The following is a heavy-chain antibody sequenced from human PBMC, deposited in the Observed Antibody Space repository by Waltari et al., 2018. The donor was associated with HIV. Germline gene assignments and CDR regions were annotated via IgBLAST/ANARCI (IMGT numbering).Heavy chain of an antibody. CDR1: GFRFDDYA. CDR3: VKDTGTVTPFYFDY. D-gene: IGHD6-13*01. CDR2: FSWNSGSV. Sequence: EVKLVESGGGLVKPGRSLRLSCAASGFRFDDYAMHWVRQAPGKGLEWVPGFSWNSGSVGDVESVKGRFTISRDNAKNSLYLQMNSLRTEDTALYYCVKDTGTVTPFYFDYWGRGAPVTVTS. J-gene: IGHJ4*02. V-gene: IGHV3-9*01.